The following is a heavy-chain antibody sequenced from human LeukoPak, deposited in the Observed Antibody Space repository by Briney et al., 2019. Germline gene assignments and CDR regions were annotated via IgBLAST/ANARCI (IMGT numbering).Heavy chain of an antibody. V-gene: IGHV1-69*05. CDR2: IIPIFGTA. J-gene: IGHJ4*02. CDR1: GGTFSSYA. CDR3: ARSSTYYYDSSGYYGDLFDY. Sequence: SSVKVSCKASGGTFSSYAISWVRQAPGQGLEWMGRIIPIFGTANYAQKFQGRVTITTDESTSTAYMELSSLRSEGTAVYYCARSSTYYYDSSGYYGDLFDYWGQGTLVTVSS. D-gene: IGHD3-22*01.